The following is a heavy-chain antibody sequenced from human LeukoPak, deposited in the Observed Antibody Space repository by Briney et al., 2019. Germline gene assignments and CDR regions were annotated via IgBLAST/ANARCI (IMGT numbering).Heavy chain of an antibody. V-gene: IGHV1-69*04. CDR3: ARDTLEAAAGTPIDY. CDR2: IIPILGIA. CDR1: GGTFSSYA. Sequence: SVKVSCKASGGTFSSYAISWVRQAPGQGLEWMGRIIPILGIANYAQKFQGRVTITADKSTSTAYMELSSLRSEDTAVYYCARDTLEAAAGTPIDYWGQGTLVTVSS. D-gene: IGHD6-13*01. J-gene: IGHJ4*02.